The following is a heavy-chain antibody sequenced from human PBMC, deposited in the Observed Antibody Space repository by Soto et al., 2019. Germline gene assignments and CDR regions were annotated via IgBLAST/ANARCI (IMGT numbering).Heavy chain of an antibody. Sequence: PGGSLRLSCAASGFTFSNYNMNWVRQAPGKGLEWVSSISRSGSYIFYADSVKGRFTISRDNARNSLYLQMNSLRAEDTAVYYCARDSDSTDWSMTGYWGKGTLVTVSS. V-gene: IGHV3-21*01. CDR2: ISRSGSYI. CDR1: GFTFSNYN. CDR3: ARDSDSTDWSMTGY. D-gene: IGHD6-19*01. J-gene: IGHJ4*02.